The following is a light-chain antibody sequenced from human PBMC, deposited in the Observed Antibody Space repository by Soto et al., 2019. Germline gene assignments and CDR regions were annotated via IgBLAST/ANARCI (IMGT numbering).Light chain of an antibody. Sequence: QSVLTQPPSASGSPGQSATISCTGTSSDVGGYNSVSWYQQHPGKAPKLIIFEVNKRPSGVPDRFSASKSGITASLTVSGLQSEDEADYYCSSYAGSNNVLFGGGTKRTVL. CDR1: SSDVGGYNS. J-gene: IGLJ2*01. V-gene: IGLV2-8*01. CDR3: SSYAGSNNVL. CDR2: EVN.